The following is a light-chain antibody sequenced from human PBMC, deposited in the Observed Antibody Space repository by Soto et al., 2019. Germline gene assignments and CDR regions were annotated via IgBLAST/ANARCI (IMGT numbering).Light chain of an antibody. Sequence: DIQMTQSPSSLSASVGDRVTITCRASQGISNYLAWYQQKPGKVPKLLIYAASTLQSGVPSRFSGSGSGTDCTLTISSLQPDDVASYYCQKYNSAPPFTFGPGTKVDIK. CDR3: QKYNSAPPFT. CDR2: AAS. CDR1: QGISNY. V-gene: IGKV1-27*01. J-gene: IGKJ3*01.